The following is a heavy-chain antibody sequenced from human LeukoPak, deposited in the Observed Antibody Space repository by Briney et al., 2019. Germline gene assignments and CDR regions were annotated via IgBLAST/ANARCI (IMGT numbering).Heavy chain of an antibody. D-gene: IGHD1-26*01. CDR1: GFTFSSYA. V-gene: IGHV3-23*01. CDR3: AKPPIVGATGYFQH. CDR2: ISGSGGST. J-gene: IGHJ1*01. Sequence: PGGSLRLSCAASGFTFSSYAMSWVRQAPGKGLEWVSAISGSGGSTYYADSAKGRFTISRDNSKNTLYLQVNSLRAEDTAVYYCAKPPIVGATGYFQHWGQGTLVTVSS.